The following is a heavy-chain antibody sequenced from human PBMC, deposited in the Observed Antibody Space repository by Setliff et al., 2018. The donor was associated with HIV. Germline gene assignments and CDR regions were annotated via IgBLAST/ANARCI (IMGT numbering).Heavy chain of an antibody. J-gene: IGHJ4*02. Sequence: PSETLSLTCTVSGGSISSGSYFWSWIRQPAGKGLEWIGHIYTSGSTNYNPSLKSRVTISVDPSKNQFSLKLTSVTAADTAVYYCARDGPQTFGDYERYYFDYWGQGTLVTVSS. V-gene: IGHV4-61*09. CDR3: ARDGPQTFGDYERYYFDY. CDR1: GGSISSGSYF. D-gene: IGHD4-17*01. CDR2: IYTSGST.